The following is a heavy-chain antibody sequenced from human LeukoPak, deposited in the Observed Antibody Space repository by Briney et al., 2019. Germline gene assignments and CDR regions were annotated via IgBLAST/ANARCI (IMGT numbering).Heavy chain of an antibody. CDR2: INAGNGNT. Sequence: ASVKVSCKASGYTFTSYAMHWVRQAPGQRLEWMGWINAGNGNTKYSQKFQGRVTITRDTSASTAYMELSSLRSEDTAVYYCARVRGTAIGFDPWGQGTLVTVSS. J-gene: IGHJ5*02. CDR1: GYTFTSYA. CDR3: ARVRGTAIGFDP. V-gene: IGHV1-3*01. D-gene: IGHD2-21*02.